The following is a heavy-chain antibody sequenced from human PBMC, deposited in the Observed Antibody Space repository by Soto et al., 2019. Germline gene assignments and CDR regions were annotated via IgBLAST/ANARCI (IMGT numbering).Heavy chain of an antibody. CDR2: ISFYNGHT. Sequence: QVQLVQSGGEVKKPGASVKVSCNASGDTVTKYGISWVRQAPGQGLEWLGWISFYNGHTNYALKFQDRITFTTDTSTSTASMELRSLTSDYTAVYYCASATSIAVAGKETWGQGTLVTVSS. D-gene: IGHD6-19*01. CDR1: GDTVTKYG. V-gene: IGHV1-18*01. J-gene: IGHJ4*02. CDR3: ASATSIAVAGKET.